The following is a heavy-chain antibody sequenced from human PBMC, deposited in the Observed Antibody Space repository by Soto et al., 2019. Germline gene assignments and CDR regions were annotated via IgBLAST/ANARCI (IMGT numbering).Heavy chain of an antibody. D-gene: IGHD3-3*01. J-gene: IGHJ4*02. CDR1: GFTFSGYA. Sequence: GGSLSLSFAASGFTFSGYAMSWVRRAPGKGLDWVSAISGSGGGTYYADSVKGRFTISRDNSKNTLYLQMNSLRAEDTAVYYCAKDAIRFLEWLLSSYYFDYWGQGTLVTVSS. CDR3: AKDAIRFLEWLLSSYYFDY. CDR2: ISGSGGGT. V-gene: IGHV3-23*01.